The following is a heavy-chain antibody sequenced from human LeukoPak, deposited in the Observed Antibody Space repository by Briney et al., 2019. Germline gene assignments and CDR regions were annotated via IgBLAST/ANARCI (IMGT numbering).Heavy chain of an antibody. D-gene: IGHD6-25*01. CDR3: ARDHPSGGLGHWFDP. CDR1: GGSISSYY. V-gene: IGHV4-59*01. Sequence: SQTLSLTCTVSGGSISSYYWSWIRQPPGKGLEWIGYIYYSGSTNYNPSLKSRVTISVDTSKNQFSLKLSSVTAADTAVYYCARDHPSGGLGHWFDPWGQGTLVTVS. J-gene: IGHJ5*02. CDR2: IYYSGST.